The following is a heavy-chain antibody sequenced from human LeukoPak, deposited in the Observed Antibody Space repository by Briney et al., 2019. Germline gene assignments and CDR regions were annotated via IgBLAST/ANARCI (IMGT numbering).Heavy chain of an antibody. V-gene: IGHV3-9*01. J-gene: IGHJ3*02. Sequence: GGSLRLSCAASGFTFDDYAMHWVRQAPGKGLEWVSGISWNSGSIGYADSVKGRFTISRDNAKNSLYLQMNSLRAEDTALYYCAKDSDSSGWIDAFDIWGQGTMVTVSS. CDR3: AKDSDSSGWIDAFDI. CDR1: GFTFDDYA. D-gene: IGHD6-19*01. CDR2: ISWNSGSI.